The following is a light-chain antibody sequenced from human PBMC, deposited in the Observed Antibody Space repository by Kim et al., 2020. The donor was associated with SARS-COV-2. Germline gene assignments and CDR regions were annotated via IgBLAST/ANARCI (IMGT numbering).Light chain of an antibody. Sequence: DIVMTQSPLSLPVTPGEPASISCRSSQSLLHSNGYYYLDWYLQKPGQSPQLLIYLGSNRASGVPDRFSGSGSGTDSTLKISRVEAEDVGVYYCMQTLLTPRTFGQGTKLEI. V-gene: IGKV2-28*01. CDR1: QSLLHSNGYYY. CDR3: MQTLLTPRT. J-gene: IGKJ2*01. CDR2: LGS.